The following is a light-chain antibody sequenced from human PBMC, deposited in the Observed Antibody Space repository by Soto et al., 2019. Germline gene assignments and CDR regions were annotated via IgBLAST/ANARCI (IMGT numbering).Light chain of an antibody. CDR2: DVS. J-gene: IGLJ2*01. Sequence: QSALTQPASVSGSPGQSITISCTGTSSDVGLYNYVSWYQQHPGKAPKLMIYDVSSRPSGVSNRFSGPKSGNTASLTISGLQAEDEADYHCSSYASGTTLFGGGTKLTVL. CDR3: SSYASGTTL. V-gene: IGLV2-14*03. CDR1: SSDVGLYNY.